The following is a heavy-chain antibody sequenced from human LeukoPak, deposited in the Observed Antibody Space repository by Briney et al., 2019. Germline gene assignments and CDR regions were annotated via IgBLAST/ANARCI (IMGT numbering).Heavy chain of an antibody. D-gene: IGHD7-27*01. CDR3: ARDLNWETC. CDR2: IKTDGSQI. CDR1: GFTFTTYW. J-gene: IGHJ4*02. V-gene: IGHV3-7*01. Sequence: PGGSLRLSCAASGFTFTTYWMSWVRQAPGKGLEWVANIKTDGSQIYYVDSVKGRFTISRDNAKNSLYLQMNSLRAEDTAVYYCARDLNWETCWGQGTLVSVSS.